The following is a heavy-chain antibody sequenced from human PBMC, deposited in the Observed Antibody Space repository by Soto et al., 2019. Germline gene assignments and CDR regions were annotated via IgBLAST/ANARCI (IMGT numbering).Heavy chain of an antibody. D-gene: IGHD3-22*01. CDR3: ARDSAPYDSSGYYGSAFDI. V-gene: IGHV4-31*03. CDR2: IYYSGST. CDR1: GGSISSGGYY. Sequence: TLSLTCTVSGGSISSGGYYWSWIRQHPGKGLEWIGYIYYSGSTYYNPSLKSRVTISVDTSKNQFSLKLSSVTAADTAVYYCARDSAPYDSSGYYGSAFDIWGQGTMVTVSS. J-gene: IGHJ3*02.